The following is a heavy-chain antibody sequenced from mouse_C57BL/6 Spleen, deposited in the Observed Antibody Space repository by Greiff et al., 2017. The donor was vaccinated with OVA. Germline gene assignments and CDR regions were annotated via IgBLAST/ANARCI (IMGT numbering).Heavy chain of an antibody. CDR1: GYTFTSYW. J-gene: IGHJ2*01. CDR2: IDPSDSYT. CDR3: ARSSRFFDY. Sequence: QVQLKQPGAELVRPGTSVKLSCKASGYTFTSYWMHWVKQRPGQGLEWIGVIDPSDSYTNYNQKFKGKATLTVDTSSSTAYMQLSSLTSEDSAVYYCARSSRFFDYWGQGTTLTVSS. V-gene: IGHV1-59*01. D-gene: IGHD1-1*01.